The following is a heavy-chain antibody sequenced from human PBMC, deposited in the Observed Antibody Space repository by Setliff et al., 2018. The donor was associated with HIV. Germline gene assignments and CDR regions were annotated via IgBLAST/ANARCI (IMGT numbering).Heavy chain of an antibody. V-gene: IGHV3-49*04. CDR1: GFIFGDYA. CDR2: IRSKAYGGTT. D-gene: IGHD3-22*01. J-gene: IGHJ5*02. CDR3: TRDRSRDYSDSSGYYHFFDP. Sequence: PGGSLRLSCTTSGFIFGDYAMTWVRQAPGKGLEWVGFIRSKAYGGTTEYAASVKGRFTISRDDFKGGAYLQMNSLKTEDTAVYYCTRDRSRDYSDSSGYYHFFDPWGQGTLVTVSS.